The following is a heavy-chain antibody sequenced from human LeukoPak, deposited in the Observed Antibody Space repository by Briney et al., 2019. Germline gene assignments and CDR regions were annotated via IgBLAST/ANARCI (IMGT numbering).Heavy chain of an antibody. J-gene: IGHJ4*02. CDR1: GFTVSSKY. V-gene: IGHV3-53*01. Sequence: PGGSLRLSCAASGFTVSSKYMSWGRQAPGKGLEWLSVIYDGGGANYADSVKARFTISRDNSKNTLYLQMDSLRAEDTAVYYCARLATSTGSYVDYWGQGTLVTVSS. CDR2: IYDGGGA. D-gene: IGHD1-26*01. CDR3: ARLATSTGSYVDY.